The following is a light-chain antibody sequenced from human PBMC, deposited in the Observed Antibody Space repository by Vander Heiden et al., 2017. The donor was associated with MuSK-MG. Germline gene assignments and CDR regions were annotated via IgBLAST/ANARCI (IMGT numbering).Light chain of an antibody. CDR3: HQGDSFPST. Sequence: DIQMTQSPPSVSASVGDTVTITCRASEGIRSCLAWYQQRPRTAPTLLIYTASTLQSGVPSRFSGSGSGTDFTLTITTLQPEEAATYYCHQGDSFPSTFGQGTKLEIK. CDR2: TAS. V-gene: IGKV1-12*02. J-gene: IGKJ2*01. CDR1: EGIRSC.